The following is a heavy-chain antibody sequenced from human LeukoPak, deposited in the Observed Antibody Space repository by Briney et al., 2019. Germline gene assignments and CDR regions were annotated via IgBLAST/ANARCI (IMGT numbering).Heavy chain of an antibody. CDR2: IIPIFGTA. Sequence: AASVKVSCKAPGGTFSSYAISWVRQAPGQGLEWMGGIIPIFGTANYAQKFQGRVTITADESTSTAYMELSSLRSEDTAVYYCAGVVALYYFDYWGQGTLVTVSS. CDR3: AGVVALYYFDY. J-gene: IGHJ4*02. D-gene: IGHD2-2*01. V-gene: IGHV1-69*13. CDR1: GGTFSSYA.